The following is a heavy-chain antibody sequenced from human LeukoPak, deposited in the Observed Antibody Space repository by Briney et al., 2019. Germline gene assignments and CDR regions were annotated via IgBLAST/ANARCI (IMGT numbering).Heavy chain of an antibody. D-gene: IGHD5-12*01. V-gene: IGHV3-7*01. Sequence: GGSLRLSCAASGFTFDTYWMSWVRQAPGKGLEWLANIKYDGSEKYYVDSMKDRFTISRDNGMESLYLQMNSLRAEDTAVYYCARVRYSGYDYFDYWGQGTLVTVSS. CDR2: IKYDGSEK. J-gene: IGHJ4*02. CDR3: ARVRYSGYDYFDY. CDR1: GFTFDTYW.